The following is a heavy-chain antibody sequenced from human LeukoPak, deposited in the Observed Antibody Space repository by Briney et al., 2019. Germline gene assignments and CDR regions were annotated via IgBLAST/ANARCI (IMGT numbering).Heavy chain of an antibody. CDR3: AKDRGDYGDYGRDYFDD. CDR1: GFTFNDYA. D-gene: IGHD4-17*01. CDR2: ISWNSGNI. J-gene: IGHJ4*02. V-gene: IGHV3-9*01. Sequence: GGSLRLSCAASGFTFNDYAMHWVRQAPGKGLEWVSGISWNSGNIAYADSVKGRFTISRDNAKNSLYLRMNSLRAEDTALYYCAKDRGDYGDYGRDYFDDWGQGTLVTVSS.